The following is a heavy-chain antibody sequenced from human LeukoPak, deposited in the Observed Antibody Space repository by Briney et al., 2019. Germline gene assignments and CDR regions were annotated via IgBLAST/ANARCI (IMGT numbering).Heavy chain of an antibody. CDR1: GFTFSSYG. CDR2: ISYDGSNR. V-gene: IGHV3-30*18. D-gene: IGHD5-18*01. J-gene: IGHJ4*02. Sequence: PGGSLRLSCAASGFTFSSYGMHWVRQAPGKGLEWVAVISYDGSNRYYADSVKGRFTISRDNSKNTLYLQMNSLRAEDTAVYYCAKEGNGYSYGLDYWGQGTLVTVSS. CDR3: AKEGNGYSYGLDY.